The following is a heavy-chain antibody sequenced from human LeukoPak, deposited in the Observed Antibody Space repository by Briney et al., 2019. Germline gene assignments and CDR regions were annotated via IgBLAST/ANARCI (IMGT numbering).Heavy chain of an antibody. CDR1: GYTFTSYG. D-gene: IGHD3-22*01. J-gene: IGHJ4*02. Sequence: ASVKVSCKASGYTFTSYGISWVRQAPGQGLEWMGWISAYNGNTNYAQKLQGRVTMTTDTSTSTAYMELRSLRSDDTAVYYCARDGIVVPYYYDSSGSNAFDYWGQGTLVTVSS. V-gene: IGHV1-18*01. CDR2: ISAYNGNT. CDR3: ARDGIVVPYYYDSSGSNAFDY.